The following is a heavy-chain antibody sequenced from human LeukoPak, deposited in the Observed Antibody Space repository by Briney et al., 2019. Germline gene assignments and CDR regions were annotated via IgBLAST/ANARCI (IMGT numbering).Heavy chain of an antibody. V-gene: IGHV4-59*01. CDR3: ALMDYYYYMDV. Sequence: SETLCLTCTVSGGSISSYYWSWIRQPPGKGLEWIGYIYYSGSTNYNPSLKSRVTISVDTSKNQFSLKLSSVTAADTAVYYCALMDYYYYMDVWGKGTTVTVSS. J-gene: IGHJ6*03. CDR1: GGSISSYY. CDR2: IYYSGST.